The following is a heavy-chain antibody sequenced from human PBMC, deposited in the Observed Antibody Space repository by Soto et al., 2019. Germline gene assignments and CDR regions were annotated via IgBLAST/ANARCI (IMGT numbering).Heavy chain of an antibody. D-gene: IGHD3-16*01. J-gene: IGHJ4*02. V-gene: IGHV3-23*01. Sequence: EVQLLESGGGLVQPGGSLRLSCAASGFTFRSSAMNWVRQAPGKGLEWVSSISEGGSTTVYADSVKGRFTLSRDNSKNAVYLQKATLSADDTAVYYCARSVGTSGGRYLVSWGQGTLVTVSS. CDR2: ISEGGSTT. CDR1: GFTFRSSA. CDR3: ARSVGTSGGRYLVS.